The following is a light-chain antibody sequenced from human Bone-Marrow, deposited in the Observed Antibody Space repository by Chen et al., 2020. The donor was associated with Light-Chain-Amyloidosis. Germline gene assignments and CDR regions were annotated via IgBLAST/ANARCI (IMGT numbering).Light chain of an antibody. J-gene: IGLJ3*02. CDR2: DDS. V-gene: IGLV3-21*02. CDR3: QVWDRSSDRPV. CDR1: NIGRKS. Sequence: SYVLTQPPSVSVAPGQTARITCGGSNIGRKSVHWYQQKPGQAPVLVVYDDSDRPSGIPERLSGSNSGNTATLTISRVEAGDEADYYCQVWDRSSDRPVFGGGTKLTVL.